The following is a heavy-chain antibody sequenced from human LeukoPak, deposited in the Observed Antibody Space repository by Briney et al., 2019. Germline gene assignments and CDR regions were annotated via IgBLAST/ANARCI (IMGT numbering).Heavy chain of an antibody. CDR2: IIPIFGTA. Sequence: GASVKVSCKASGGTFSSYAISWVRQAPGQGLEWMGGIIPIFGTANYAQKFQGRVTITADESTSTAYMELSSLRSEDTAVYYCARDQRPDCSGGSCYPFFDYWGRGTLVTVSS. CDR3: ARDQRPDCSGGSCYPFFDY. D-gene: IGHD2-15*01. V-gene: IGHV1-69*13. CDR1: GGTFSSYA. J-gene: IGHJ4*02.